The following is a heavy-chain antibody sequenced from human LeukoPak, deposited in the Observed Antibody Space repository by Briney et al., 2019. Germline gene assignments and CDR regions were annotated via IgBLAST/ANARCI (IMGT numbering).Heavy chain of an antibody. J-gene: IGHJ3*02. CDR1: GGSFSGYY. D-gene: IGHD6-19*01. CDR2: INHSGST. Sequence: SETLSLTCAVYGGSFSGYYWSWIRQPPGKGLEWIGEINHSGSTNYNPSLKSRVTISVDKSKNQFSLKLSSVTAADTAVYYCARGVYSSGLFDIWGQGTMVTVSS. V-gene: IGHV4-34*01. CDR3: ARGVYSSGLFDI.